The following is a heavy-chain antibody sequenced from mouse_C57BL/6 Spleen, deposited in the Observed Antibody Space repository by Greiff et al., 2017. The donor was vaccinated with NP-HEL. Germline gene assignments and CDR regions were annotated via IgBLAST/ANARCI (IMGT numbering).Heavy chain of an antibody. Sequence: QVQLQQSGAELVMPGASVKLSCKASGYTFTSYWMHWVKQRPGQGLEWIGEIDPSDSYTNYNQKFKGKSTLTVDKSSSTAYMQLSSLTSEDSAVYYCARWGYGYYGAYWGQGTLVTVSA. CDR1: GYTFTSYW. J-gene: IGHJ3*01. CDR2: IDPSDSYT. D-gene: IGHD2-3*01. V-gene: IGHV1-69*01. CDR3: ARWGYGYYGAY.